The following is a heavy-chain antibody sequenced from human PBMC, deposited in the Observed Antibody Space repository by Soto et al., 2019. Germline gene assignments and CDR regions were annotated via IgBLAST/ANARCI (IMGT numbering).Heavy chain of an antibody. CDR1: GFTFSSHA. J-gene: IGHJ4*02. CDR2: IDSSSSSI. V-gene: IGHV3-21*06. CDR3: ARDPLYFGESGYFDY. Sequence: EVQLVESGGSLVKPGGSLRLSCAASGFTFSSHAMNWVRQAPGMGLEWISSIDSSSSSIYYADSVKGRFTISRDNAKNSVLLHMSSLRAEDTAVYYSARDPLYFGESGYFDYSGQRALVTVSS. D-gene: IGHD3-10*01.